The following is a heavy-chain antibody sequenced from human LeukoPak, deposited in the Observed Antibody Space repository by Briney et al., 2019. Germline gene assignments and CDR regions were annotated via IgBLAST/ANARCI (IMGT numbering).Heavy chain of an antibody. CDR1: GFTFSSYA. J-gene: IGHJ6*02. CDR2: ISYDGSNK. Sequence: GGSLRLSCAASGFTFSSYAMHWVRQAPGKGLEWVAVISYDGSNKYYADSVKGRFTISRDDAKNSLYLQMNSLRFEDTALYYCARDNAMDVWGRGTTVIVSS. CDR3: ARDNAMDV. V-gene: IGHV3-30-3*01.